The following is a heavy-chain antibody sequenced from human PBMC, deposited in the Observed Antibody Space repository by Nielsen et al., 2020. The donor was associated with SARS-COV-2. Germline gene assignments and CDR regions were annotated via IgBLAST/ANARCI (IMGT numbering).Heavy chain of an antibody. CDR2: ISNDGTTI. D-gene: IGHD3-16*01. V-gene: IGHV3-30*18. J-gene: IGHJ4*02. CDR3: VKDDFGALDY. CDR1: GFTFSTCA. Sequence: GGSLRLSCEASGFTFSTCAMHWVRQAPGKGLEWVAAISNDGTTIFYGDSVKGRFTISRDNPRNTLFLQMNSLRSEDTAVYYCVKDDFGALDYWGQGTLVTASS.